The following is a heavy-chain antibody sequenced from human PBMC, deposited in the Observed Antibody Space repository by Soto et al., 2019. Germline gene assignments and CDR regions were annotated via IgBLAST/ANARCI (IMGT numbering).Heavy chain of an antibody. Sequence: SVKVSCKASGGTFSSYAISCVRQAPLQGLEWMGGIIPIFGTANYAQKFQGRVTITADKSTSTAYMELSSLRSEDTAVYYCARSITLVDYYYYGMDVWGQGTTVTVSS. J-gene: IGHJ6*02. CDR1: GGTFSSYA. CDR3: ARSITLVDYYYYGMDV. V-gene: IGHV1-69*06. D-gene: IGHD2-8*02. CDR2: IIPIFGTA.